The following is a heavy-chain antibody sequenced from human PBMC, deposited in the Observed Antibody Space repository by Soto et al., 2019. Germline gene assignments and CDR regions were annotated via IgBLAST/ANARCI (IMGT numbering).Heavy chain of an antibody. CDR2: INHLETT. CDR3: ARGGGSDSFDY. Sequence: SATLSLTCAVYGGSFSGYYWSWIRQTPGKGLEWIGYINHLETTFYNPSFESRLTLSIDRAKNQFSLNLNSMSAADRAVYFCARGGGSDSFDYWGQGILVTVS. D-gene: IGHD1-26*01. J-gene: IGHJ4*02. V-gene: IGHV4-34*10. CDR1: GGSFSGYY.